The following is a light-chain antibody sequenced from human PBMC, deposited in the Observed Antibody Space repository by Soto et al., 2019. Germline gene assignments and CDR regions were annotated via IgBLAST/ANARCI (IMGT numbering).Light chain of an antibody. CDR3: QQYGSSPRT. CDR2: GAF. J-gene: IGKJ1*01. Sequence: TQSPSTLSASVGDRVTITCRASQSISSWLAWYQQKPGQAPRLLIYGAFKRATGIPDRFSGSGSGTDFTLTISRMEPEDFAVYCCQQYGSSPRTFGQGTKVEIK. V-gene: IGKV3-20*01. CDR1: QSISSW.